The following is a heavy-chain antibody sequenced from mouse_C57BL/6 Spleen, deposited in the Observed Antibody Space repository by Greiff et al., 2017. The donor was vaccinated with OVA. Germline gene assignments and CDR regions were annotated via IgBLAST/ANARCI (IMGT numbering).Heavy chain of an antibody. Sequence: VQLQQSGAELVRPGASVKLSCTASGFNIKDDYMHWVKQRPEQGLEWIGWIDPENGDTEYASKFQGKATVTADTSSNTAYLQLRSLTSEDTAVYYCTTGDGRTYWGKGTLVTVSA. CDR2: IDPENGDT. D-gene: IGHD2-3*01. CDR1: GFNIKDDY. CDR3: TTGDGRTY. V-gene: IGHV14-4*01. J-gene: IGHJ3*01.